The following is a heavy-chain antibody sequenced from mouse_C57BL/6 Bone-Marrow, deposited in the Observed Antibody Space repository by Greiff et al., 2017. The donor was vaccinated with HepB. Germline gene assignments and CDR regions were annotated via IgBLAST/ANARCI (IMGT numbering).Heavy chain of an antibody. CDR3: AALSSYNYFDY. V-gene: IGHV1-72*01. CDR2: IDPNSGGT. J-gene: IGHJ2*01. D-gene: IGHD1-1*01. CDR1: GYTFTSYW. Sequence: QVQLKQPGAELVKPGASVKLSCKASGYTFTSYWMHWVKQRPGRGLEWIGRIDPNSGGTKYNEKFKSKATLTVDKPSSTAYMQLSSLTSEDSAVYYCAALSSYNYFDYWGQGTTLTVSS.